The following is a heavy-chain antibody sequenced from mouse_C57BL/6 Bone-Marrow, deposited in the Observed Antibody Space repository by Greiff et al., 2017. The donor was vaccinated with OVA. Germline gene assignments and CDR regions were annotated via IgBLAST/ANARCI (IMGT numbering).Heavy chain of an antibody. CDR3: AREGWLYYYAMDY. D-gene: IGHD3-3*01. Sequence: VKLQQPGAELVKPGASVKLSCKASGYTFTSYWMHWVKQRPGQGLEWIGMIHPNSGSTNYNEKFKSKATLTVDKSSSTAYMQLISLTSEDSAVYYCAREGWLYYYAMDYWGQGTSVTVSS. CDR1: GYTFTSYW. V-gene: IGHV1-64*01. J-gene: IGHJ4*01. CDR2: IHPNSGST.